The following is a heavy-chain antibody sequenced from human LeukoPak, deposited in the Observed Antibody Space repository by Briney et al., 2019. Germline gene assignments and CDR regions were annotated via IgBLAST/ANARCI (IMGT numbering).Heavy chain of an antibody. J-gene: IGHJ4*02. V-gene: IGHV4-59*01. D-gene: IGHD1-26*01. CDR2: IYYSGST. Sequence: SETLSLTCTVSGGSISSYYWSWIRLPPGKGLEWIGYIYYSGSTNYNPSLKSRFTISVDTSKNQFSLKLSSVTAADTAVYYCARSYSGSYYGYYFDYWGQGTLVTVSS. CDR1: GGSISSYY. CDR3: ARSYSGSYYGYYFDY.